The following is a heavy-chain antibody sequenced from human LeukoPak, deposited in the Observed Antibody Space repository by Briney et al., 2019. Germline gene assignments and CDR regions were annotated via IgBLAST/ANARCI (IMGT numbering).Heavy chain of an antibody. CDR3: ARGLLGYCSGGSCYPYFDY. CDR1: GYTFTSYG. J-gene: IGHJ4*02. Sequence: ASVKVSCKASGYTFTSYGISRVRQAPGQGLEWMGWISAYNGNTNYAQKLQGRVTMTTDTSTSTAYMELRSLRSDDTAVYYCARGLLGYCSGGSCYPYFDYWGQGTLVTVSS. D-gene: IGHD2-15*01. V-gene: IGHV1-18*01. CDR2: ISAYNGNT.